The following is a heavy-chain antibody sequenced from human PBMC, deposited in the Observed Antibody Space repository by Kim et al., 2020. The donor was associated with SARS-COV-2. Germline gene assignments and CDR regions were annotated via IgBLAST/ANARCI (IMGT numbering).Heavy chain of an antibody. V-gene: IGHV1-18*01. CDR1: GYTFTSYG. D-gene: IGHD3-16*02. CDR3: ARDLGSIMITFGGVIVPLARENENYFDY. Sequence: ASVKVSCKASGYTFTSYGISWVRQAPGQGLEWMGWISAYNGNTNYAQKLQGRVTMTTDTSTSTAYMELRSLRSDDTAVYYCARDLGSIMITFGGVIVPLARENENYFDYWGQGTLVTVSS. CDR2: ISAYNGNT. J-gene: IGHJ4*02.